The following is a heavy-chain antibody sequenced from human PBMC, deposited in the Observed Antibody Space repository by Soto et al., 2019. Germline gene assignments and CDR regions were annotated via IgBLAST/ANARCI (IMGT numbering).Heavy chain of an antibody. CDR2: ISGVGGAT. CDR3: ASFHSPGYGDDY. Sequence: SGGSLRLSCAASGFTFINYAMSWVRQAPGKGLEWVSAISGVGGATYYADSVKGRFTISRDNSKNTLYLQMNSLRDEDTAVYYCASFHSPGYGDDYWGQGTLVTVSS. J-gene: IGHJ4*02. V-gene: IGHV3-23*01. D-gene: IGHD3-9*01. CDR1: GFTFINYA.